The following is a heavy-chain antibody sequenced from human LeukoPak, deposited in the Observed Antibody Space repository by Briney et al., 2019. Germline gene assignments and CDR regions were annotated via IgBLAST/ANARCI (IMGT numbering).Heavy chain of an antibody. Sequence: GGSQRPSCAASAFKFSEHYIDCVRHAPGKGLEWVGRSKNKASRYTKEYAASVEGRFTISRDVSESPLYLQMNSLRTEDTAVYYCGRIAINANNGMDVWGQGTTVTVSS. CDR1: AFKFSEHY. CDR2: SKNKASRYTK. V-gene: IGHV3-72*01. D-gene: IGHD1/OR15-1a*01. J-gene: IGHJ6*02. CDR3: GRIAINANNGMDV.